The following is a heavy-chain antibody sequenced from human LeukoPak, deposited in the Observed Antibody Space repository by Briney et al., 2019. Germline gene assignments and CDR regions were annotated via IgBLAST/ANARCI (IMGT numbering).Heavy chain of an antibody. CDR1: GFTFNSYG. CDR2: IWYDGSNK. V-gene: IGHV3-33*06. CDR3: AKERHRYCSGGSCDAFDI. D-gene: IGHD2-15*01. Sequence: GGSLRLSCAASGFTFNSYGMHWVRQAPGKGLEWVAVIWYDGSNKYYADSVEGRFTISRDNSKNTLYLQMNSLRAEDTAVYYCAKERHRYCSGGSCDAFDIWGQGTMVTVSS. J-gene: IGHJ3*02.